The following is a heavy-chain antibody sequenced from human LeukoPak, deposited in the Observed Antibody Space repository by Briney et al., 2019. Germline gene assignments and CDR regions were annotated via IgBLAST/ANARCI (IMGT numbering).Heavy chain of an antibody. CDR1: GYTFTGYY. CDR2: INTNSGGT. V-gene: IGHV1-2*02. D-gene: IGHD3-22*01. CDR3: ASPSCYCYDSSGYEFDY. Sequence: ASVKVSCKASGYTFTGYYLHWVRQAPGQGLEWMGWINTNSGGTNYAQKFQGRVTMTRDTSISTAYMELSRLRSDDTAVYYCASPSCYCYDSSGYEFDYWGQGTLVTVSS. J-gene: IGHJ4*02.